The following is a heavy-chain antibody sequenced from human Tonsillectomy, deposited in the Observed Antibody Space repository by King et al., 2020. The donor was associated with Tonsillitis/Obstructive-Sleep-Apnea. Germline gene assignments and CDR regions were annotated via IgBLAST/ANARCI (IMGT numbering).Heavy chain of an antibody. V-gene: IGHV4-39*01. Sequence: LQLQESGPGLVKPSETLSLTCTVSGGSISSSSYYWGWIRQPPGEGLEWIGSIYYSGSTYYNPSLKSRVTISVDTSKNQFSLKLSSVTAADTAVYYCARVQSVVGRIVVVPAAIDPWGQGTLVTVSS. J-gene: IGHJ5*02. D-gene: IGHD2-2*02. CDR1: GGSISSSSYY. CDR2: IYYSGST. CDR3: ARVQSVVGRIVVVPAAIDP.